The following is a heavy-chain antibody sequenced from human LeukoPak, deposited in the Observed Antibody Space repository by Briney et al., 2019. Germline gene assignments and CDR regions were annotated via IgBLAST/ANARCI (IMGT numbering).Heavy chain of an antibody. Sequence: AASVKVSCKASGYTFTGYYMHWVRQAPGQGLEWMGWINPNSGGTNYAQKFQGRVTMTRDTSISTAYMELSRLRSDDTAVYYCARSSSLVTAMATWDFDYWGQGTLVTVSS. CDR1: GYTFTGYY. CDR3: ARSSSLVTAMATWDFDY. CDR2: INPNSGGT. J-gene: IGHJ4*02. V-gene: IGHV1-2*02. D-gene: IGHD5-18*01.